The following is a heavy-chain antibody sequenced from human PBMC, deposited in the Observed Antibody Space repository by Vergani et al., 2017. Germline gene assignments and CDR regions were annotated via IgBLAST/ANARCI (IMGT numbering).Heavy chain of an antibody. Sequence: QVQLQQSGPGLVKPSQTLSLTCAISGDSVSSNDAVWNWIRQSPSRGLEWLGRTYYRSKWYNDYAVSVKSRITISPDTSKNQFSLQLNSVTPENTAVYYCARDVTYYNKIDHDGLEVWGKGTTDTVSS. D-gene: IGHD3-10*01. CDR3: ARDVTYYNKIDHDGLEV. CDR1: GDSVSSNDAV. V-gene: IGHV6-1*01. CDR2: TYYRSKWYN. J-gene: IGHJ6*04.